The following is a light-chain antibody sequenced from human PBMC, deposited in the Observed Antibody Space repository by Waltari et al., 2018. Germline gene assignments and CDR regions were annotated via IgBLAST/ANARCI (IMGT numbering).Light chain of an antibody. CDR1: RDILNF. CDR2: AAS. V-gene: IGKV1-27*01. J-gene: IGKJ1*01. Sequence: DIKMTQSPSSLSASVGDRVSITCRASRDILNFLALSQQKPGKGPELLIYAASTLKSGVPSRFSGSGSGTEFTLTIRSLQPEDVATYYCQKYNSAPLTFGQGTKVEIK. CDR3: QKYNSAPLT.